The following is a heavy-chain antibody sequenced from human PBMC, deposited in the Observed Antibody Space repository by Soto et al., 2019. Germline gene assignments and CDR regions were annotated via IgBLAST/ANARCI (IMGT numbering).Heavy chain of an antibody. D-gene: IGHD3-10*01. CDR3: ARDLWGSGSYGMDV. J-gene: IGHJ6*02. V-gene: IGHV4-30-4*01. CDR2: IYYSGGT. Sequence: LSLTCTVSGGSISSGDYYWSWIRQPPGKGLEWIGYIYYSGGTYYNPSLKSRVTISVDTSKNQFSLKLSSVTAADTAVYYCARDLWGSGSYGMDVWGQGTTVTVS. CDR1: GGSISSGDYY.